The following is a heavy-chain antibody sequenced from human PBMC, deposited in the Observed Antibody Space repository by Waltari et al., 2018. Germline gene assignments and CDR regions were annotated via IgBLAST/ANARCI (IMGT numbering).Heavy chain of an antibody. Sequence: QLQLQQSGPGLVKPSESLSLTCAVSGDSMSTSYWWSWVRQSPGKGLEWIGQINRSGRTNYHPTFESRVIVSIDTSNNQFSLKFPSATAADTAVYYCARDRGRGIYLDTWSQGTLVTVSP. D-gene: IGHD2-15*01. CDR1: GDSMSTSYW. J-gene: IGHJ4*02. CDR2: INRSGRT. V-gene: IGHV4-4*02. CDR3: ARDRGRGIYLDT.